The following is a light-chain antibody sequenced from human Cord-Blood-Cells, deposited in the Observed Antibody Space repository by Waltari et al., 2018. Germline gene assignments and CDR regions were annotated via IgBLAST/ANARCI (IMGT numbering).Light chain of an antibody. J-gene: IGKJ1*01. CDR2: GAS. CDR1: QSVSSCY. V-gene: IGKV3-20*01. Sequence: IVSTQSPGTLSLSPGVRTTLSCRARQSVSSCYLAWYQEKPGQAPRLLIYGASSSATGIPDRFGGSGSGKDFSLTISRLAPEDVAVYCCQQDGSPRTFGQGTKVEIK. CDR3: QQDGSPRT.